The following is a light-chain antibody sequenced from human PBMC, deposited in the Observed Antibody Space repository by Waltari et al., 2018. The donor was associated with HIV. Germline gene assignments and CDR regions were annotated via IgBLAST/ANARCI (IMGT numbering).Light chain of an antibody. Sequence: SYDLTQPPSVSVSSGQTATVTCSGVNLGHKYVSWYQQGSGQSPVLVIYQDTKRPPGIPERFFGSTSENTATLTINETQPLDEAHYSCQAWDSGTIVFGGGTSLTVL. CDR3: QAWDSGTIV. J-gene: IGLJ3*02. V-gene: IGLV3-1*01. CDR2: QDT. CDR1: NLGHKY.